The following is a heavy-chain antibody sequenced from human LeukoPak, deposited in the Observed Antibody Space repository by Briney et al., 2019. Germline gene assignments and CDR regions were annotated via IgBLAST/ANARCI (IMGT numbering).Heavy chain of an antibody. CDR1: GFTFSSYS. J-gene: IGHJ4*02. CDR2: ISSSSSYI. Sequence: PGGSLRLSCAASGFTFSSYSMNWVRRAPGKGLEWLSSISSSSSYIYYADSVKGRFTISRDNAKNSLYLQMNSLRAEDTAVYYCARVTFGGVIVFDYWGQGTLVTVSS. D-gene: IGHD3-16*02. V-gene: IGHV3-21*01. CDR3: ARVTFGGVIVFDY.